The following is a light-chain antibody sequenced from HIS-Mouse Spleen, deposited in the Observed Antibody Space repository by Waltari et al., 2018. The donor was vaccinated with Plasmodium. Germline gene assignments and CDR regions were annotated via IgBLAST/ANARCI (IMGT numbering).Light chain of an antibody. V-gene: IGKV2-28*01. Sequence: DIVMTQSPLSLTVTPGEPASISCSSRQSLLHSNGYNYLDWYLQKPGQSTQLLIYLGSNRASGVPDRFSGSGSGTDFTLKISRVEAEDVGVYYCMQALQTPLTFGGGTKVEIK. J-gene: IGKJ4*01. CDR3: MQALQTPLT. CDR2: LGS. CDR1: QSLLHSNGYNY.